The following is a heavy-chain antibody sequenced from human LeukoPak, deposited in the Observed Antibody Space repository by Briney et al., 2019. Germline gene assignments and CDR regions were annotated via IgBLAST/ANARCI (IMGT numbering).Heavy chain of an antibody. CDR3: VRSLRSADF. J-gene: IGHJ4*02. CDR1: GFTFSSYA. Sequence: SGGSLRLSCAASGFTFSSYAMSWVRQAPGKGLMWVSQISPDGSQTFYADSVKGRFTISRDNAKNTLFLQMDSLRAEDTALYYCVRSLRSADFWGQGTLVTVSS. V-gene: IGHV3-74*01. CDR2: ISPDGSQT.